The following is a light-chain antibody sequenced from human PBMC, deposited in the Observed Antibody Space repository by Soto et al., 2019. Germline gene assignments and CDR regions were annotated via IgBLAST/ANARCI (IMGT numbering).Light chain of an antibody. CDR1: QRLLYNNTYIY. Sequence: EIVMTESVLTLPVTPGLPVCIACWSSQRLLYNNTYIYLDWYVQKPAQSPQLLIYFGTNRAPGVRDRFSGSGSGTDFTLKINRVEAEDVGTYYCIQARQSITFGQGTRLEIK. CDR2: FGT. CDR3: IQARQSIT. J-gene: IGKJ5*01. V-gene: IGKV2-28*01.